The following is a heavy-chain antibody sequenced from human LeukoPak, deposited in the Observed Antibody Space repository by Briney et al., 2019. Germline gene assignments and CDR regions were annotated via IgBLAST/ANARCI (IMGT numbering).Heavy chain of an antibody. J-gene: IGHJ5*02. Sequence: SETLSLTCAVYGGSFSGYYWSWIRQPPGKGLEWIGEINHSGSTNYNPSLKSRVTISVDTSKNQFSLKLSSVTAADTAVYYCARLVNYGSGSRHNWFDPWGQGTLVTVSS. CDR2: INHSGST. V-gene: IGHV4-34*01. CDR1: GGSFSGYY. D-gene: IGHD3-10*01. CDR3: ARLVNYGSGSRHNWFDP.